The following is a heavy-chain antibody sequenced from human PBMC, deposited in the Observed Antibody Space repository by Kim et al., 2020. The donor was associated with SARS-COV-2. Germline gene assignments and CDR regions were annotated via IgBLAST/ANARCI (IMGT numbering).Heavy chain of an antibody. CDR3: ARSEGYSGYDLSYYYVMDV. V-gene: IGHV1-2*02. CDR1: GYTFTGYY. D-gene: IGHD5-12*01. J-gene: IGHJ6*02. CDR2: INPNSGGT. Sequence: ASVKVSCKASGYTFTGYYMHWVRQAPGQGLEWMGWINPNSGGTNYAQKFQGRVTMTRDTSISTAYMELSRLRSDDTAVYYCARSEGYSGYDLSYYYVMDVWGQGTTVTVSS.